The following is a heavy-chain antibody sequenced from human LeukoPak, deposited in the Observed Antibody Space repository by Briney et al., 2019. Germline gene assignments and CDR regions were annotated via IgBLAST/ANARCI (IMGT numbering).Heavy chain of an antibody. J-gene: IGHJ3*02. V-gene: IGHV4-34*01. CDR1: GGSFSGYY. Sequence: SETLSLTCADYGGSFSGYYWSWIRQPPGKGLEWIGEINHSGSTNYNPSLKSRVTISVDTSKNQFSLKLSSVTAADTAVYYCARGYRDGYYDFWSGRRGGAFDIWGQGTMVTVSS. D-gene: IGHD3-3*01. CDR3: ARGYRDGYYDFWSGRRGGAFDI. CDR2: INHSGST.